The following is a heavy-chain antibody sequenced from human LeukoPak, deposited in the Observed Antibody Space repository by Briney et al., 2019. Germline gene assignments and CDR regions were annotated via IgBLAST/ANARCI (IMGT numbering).Heavy chain of an antibody. J-gene: IGHJ3*02. Sequence: GGSLRLSCAASGFTFSSYSMNWVRQAPGKGLEWVSSISSSSSYIYYADSVKGRFTISRDNAKNSLYLQMNSLRAEDTAVYYCAREGGFGRGGAFDIWGQGTMVTVSS. CDR1: GFTFSSYS. D-gene: IGHD3-3*01. CDR3: AREGGFGRGGAFDI. CDR2: ISSSSSYI. V-gene: IGHV3-21*01.